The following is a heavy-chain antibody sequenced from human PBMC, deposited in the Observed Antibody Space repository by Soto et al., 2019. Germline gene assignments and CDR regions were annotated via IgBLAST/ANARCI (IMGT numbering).Heavy chain of an antibody. J-gene: IGHJ4*02. V-gene: IGHV4-59*01. CDR1: GGSIRSYY. CDR2: IYYSGST. D-gene: IGHD1-26*01. CDR3: ARERGSD. Sequence: QVQLQESGPGLVKPSETLSLTCTVSGGSIRSYYWSWIRQPPGKGLEWIGYIYYSGSTNYNPSLKSRVTISIDTSNSQFSLNLRSVTTADTAVYYCARERGSDWGQGTLVTVSS.